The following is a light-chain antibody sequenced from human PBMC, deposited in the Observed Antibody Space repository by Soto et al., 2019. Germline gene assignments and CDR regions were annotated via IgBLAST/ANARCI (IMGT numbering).Light chain of an antibody. Sequence: QSALTQPPSASGSPGQSVAISCTGTTSDIGGYNYVSWYQQHPGKAPKLMIYEVNKRPSGVPDRFSGSHYGNTASLTVSGLQAEDEADYYCSSHGGNSPYVFGTGTKVTVL. V-gene: IGLV2-8*01. CDR2: EVN. J-gene: IGLJ1*01. CDR3: SSHGGNSPYV. CDR1: TSDIGGYNY.